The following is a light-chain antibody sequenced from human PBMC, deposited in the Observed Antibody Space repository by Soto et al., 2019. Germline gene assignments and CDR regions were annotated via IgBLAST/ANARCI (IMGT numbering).Light chain of an antibody. CDR1: SSNIGASY. J-gene: IGLJ1*01. CDR2: TTN. V-gene: IGLV1-44*01. Sequence: QSVLTQPHSASGTPGQRVTISCSGSSSNIGASYVHWFQQLPGTAPKLLITTTNQRPSGVPERCSGSKSGTSASPAISGLQSEDEADYYCAAWYDSLNGHVFGTGTKLTVL. CDR3: AAWYDSLNGHV.